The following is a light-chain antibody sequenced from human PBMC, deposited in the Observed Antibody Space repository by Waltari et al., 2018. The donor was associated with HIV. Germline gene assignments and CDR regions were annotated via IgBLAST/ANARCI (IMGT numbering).Light chain of an antibody. J-gene: IGKJ3*01. V-gene: IGKV3-15*01. CDR3: QQYNNWPPEIT. CDR1: QSVSSN. CDR2: GAS. Sequence: EIVMTQYPATLSVSPGERATLSCRASQSVSSNLAWYQQKPGQAPRLLVFGASTRATGIPARFSGSGSGTEFTLTISSLQSEDVAVYYCQQYNNWPPEITFGPGTKVDIK.